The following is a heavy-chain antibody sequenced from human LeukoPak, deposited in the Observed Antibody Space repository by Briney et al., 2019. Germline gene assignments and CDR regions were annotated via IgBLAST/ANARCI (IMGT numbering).Heavy chain of an antibody. CDR2: IYYSGST. Sequence: PSETLSLTCTVSGGSISSSTYSWGWIRQPPGKGLEWIGTIYYSGSTYYNPSLKSRVTMSVDTLKNQFSLKLSSVTAADTAVFYCARAGGRLGELSRIVYWGQGTLVTVSS. J-gene: IGHJ4*02. V-gene: IGHV4-39*01. CDR1: GGSISSSTYS. CDR3: ARAGGRLGELSRIVY. D-gene: IGHD3-16*02.